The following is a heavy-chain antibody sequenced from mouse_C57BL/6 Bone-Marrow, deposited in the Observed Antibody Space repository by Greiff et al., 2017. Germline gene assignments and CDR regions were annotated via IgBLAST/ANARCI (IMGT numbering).Heavy chain of an antibody. CDR2: IYPRSGNT. CDR1: GYTFTSYG. J-gene: IGHJ3*01. D-gene: IGHD2-2*01. Sequence: QVQLQQSGAGLARPGASVKLSCKASGYTFTSYGISWVKQRTGQGLEWIGEIYPRSGNTYYNEKFKGKATLTADKSSSTAYMELRSLTSEDSAVYFCARFPLYYGYDEGFAYWGQGTLVTVSA. V-gene: IGHV1-81*01. CDR3: ARFPLYYGYDEGFAY.